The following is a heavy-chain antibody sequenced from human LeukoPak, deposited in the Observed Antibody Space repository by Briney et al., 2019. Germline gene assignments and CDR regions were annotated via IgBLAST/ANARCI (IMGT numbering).Heavy chain of an antibody. V-gene: IGHV3-23*01. CDR3: AKGLHGGVGYGVDV. D-gene: IGHD3-16*01. CDR1: GFTFSSYA. Sequence: GGSLRLSCAGSGFTFSSYAMSWVRQAPGKGLEWVSSISGTGGRTYSADSVKGRFTISRDNSKNTLYLQMKNLRVEHTAVYYCAKGLHGGVGYGVDVWGQGTAVSVSS. J-gene: IGHJ6*02. CDR2: ISGTGGRT.